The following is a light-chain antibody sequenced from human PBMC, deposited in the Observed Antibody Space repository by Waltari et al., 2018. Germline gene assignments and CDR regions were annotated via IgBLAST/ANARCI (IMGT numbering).Light chain of an antibody. CDR1: QSIGTC. V-gene: IGKV1-5*03. Sequence: DIQMTQSPSTLSASVGDGVTITCRASQSIGTCLAWYQQKPGEAPKLLIDWTSRLQGGVTSRFSGSGSGTEFTLTVSSLQPDDFAIYYCEQYITWPLSFGGGTKVELK. CDR3: EQYITWPLS. J-gene: IGKJ4*01. CDR2: WTS.